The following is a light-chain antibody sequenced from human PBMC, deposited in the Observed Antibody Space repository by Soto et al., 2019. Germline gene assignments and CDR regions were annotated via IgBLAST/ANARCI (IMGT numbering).Light chain of an antibody. V-gene: IGKV3-20*01. Sequence: EIVLTQSPGTLSLSPGERATLSCRASRSVSSTYLAWYQQKPGQAPRLVIYDGSSRATGIPDRFSGSGSGTDFTLTISRLEPEDSAVYYYQQYDGSPYTFGQGTRLEIK. J-gene: IGKJ5*01. CDR2: DGS. CDR3: QQYDGSPYT. CDR1: RSVSSTY.